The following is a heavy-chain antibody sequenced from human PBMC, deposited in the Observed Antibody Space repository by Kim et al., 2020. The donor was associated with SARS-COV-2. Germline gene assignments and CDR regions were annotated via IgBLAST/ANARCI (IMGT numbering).Heavy chain of an antibody. Sequence: GESLKISCKGSGYSFTSYWIGWVRQMPGKGLEWMGIIYPGDSDTRYSPSFQGQVTISADKSISTAYLQWSSLKASDTAMYYCARPYYYDSSGYYYFDYWGQGTLVTVSS. J-gene: IGHJ4*02. V-gene: IGHV5-51*01. CDR3: ARPYYYDSSGYYYFDY. CDR1: GYSFTSYW. D-gene: IGHD3-22*01. CDR2: IYPGDSDT.